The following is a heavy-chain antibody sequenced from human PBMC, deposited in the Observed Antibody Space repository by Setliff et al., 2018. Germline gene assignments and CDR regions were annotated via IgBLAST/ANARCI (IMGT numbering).Heavy chain of an antibody. V-gene: IGHV4-4*07. CDR1: GGSVTESF. J-gene: IGHJ6*02. D-gene: IGHD6-19*01. Sequence: SETLSLTCTVSGGSVTESFWSWIRQPAGRGLEWIGRMIVSGGADYNPSLKSRVTMSVDSPNNKLSLNLSSVSAADTAVYYCARGPDLTAVGATYFYGMDVWGQGATVTVSS. CDR2: MIVSGGA. CDR3: ARGPDLTAVGATYFYGMDV.